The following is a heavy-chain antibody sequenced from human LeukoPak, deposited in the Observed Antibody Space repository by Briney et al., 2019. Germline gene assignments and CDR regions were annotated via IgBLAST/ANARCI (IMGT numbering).Heavy chain of an antibody. CDR3: ARGGGFGIYYFDY. CDR2: IYVSGST. Sequence: SETLSLTCTVSGPSISTHYWSWIRLPAGKGLEWIGRIYVSGSTDYNPSLKSRGTMSVDTSKNQFSLKLTSVSAADTAIYYCARGGGFGIYYFDYWGQGALVIVSS. V-gene: IGHV4-4*07. J-gene: IGHJ4*02. CDR1: GPSISTHY. D-gene: IGHD5-24*01.